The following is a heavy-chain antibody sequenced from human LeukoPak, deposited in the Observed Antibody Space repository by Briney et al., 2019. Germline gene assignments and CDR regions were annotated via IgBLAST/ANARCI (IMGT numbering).Heavy chain of an antibody. CDR3: ARVEDVVVPAAIGY. CDR2: INWNGGST. V-gene: IGHV3-20*04. Sequence: GGSLRLSCAASGFTFDDYGMSWVRQAPGKGLEWVSGINWNGGSTGYADSVKGRFTISRDNDKNSLYLQMNSLRAEDTALYYCARVEDVVVPAAIGYWGQGTLVTVSS. CDR1: GFTFDDYG. J-gene: IGHJ4*02. D-gene: IGHD2-2*01.